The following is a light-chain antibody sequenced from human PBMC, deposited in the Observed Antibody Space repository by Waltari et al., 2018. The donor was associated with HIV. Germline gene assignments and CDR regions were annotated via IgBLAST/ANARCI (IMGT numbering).Light chain of an antibody. J-gene: IGKJ1*01. V-gene: IGKV4-1*01. CDR2: WAS. Sequence: EIVMTQSPDSLAVSLGERATINCKSSQSVLYTSNNKNYLAWYQQKPGQPPKLLIYWASARESGVPDRFSGSGSGTDFTLTISSLQAEDVAVYYCQHYYSSPVTFGQGTKVEIK. CDR3: QHYYSSPVT. CDR1: QSVLYTSNNKNY.